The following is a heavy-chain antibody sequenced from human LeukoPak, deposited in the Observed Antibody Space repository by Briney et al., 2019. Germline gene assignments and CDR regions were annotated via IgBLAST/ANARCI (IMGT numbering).Heavy chain of an antibody. Sequence: PEASVTVSCKASGYTFTGYYMHWVRQAPGQGLEWMGWINPNSGGTNYAQKFQGRVTITRDTSASTAYMELSSLRSEDMAVYYCARGRFWSGYLQLDYWGQGTLVTVSS. CDR2: INPNSGGT. D-gene: IGHD3-3*01. J-gene: IGHJ4*02. V-gene: IGHV1-2*02. CDR1: GYTFTGYY. CDR3: ARGRFWSGYLQLDY.